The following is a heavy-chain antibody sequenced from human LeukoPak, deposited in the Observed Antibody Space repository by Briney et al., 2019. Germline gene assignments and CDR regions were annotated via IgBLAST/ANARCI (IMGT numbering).Heavy chain of an antibody. CDR1: GFTFSGSE. D-gene: IGHD1-7*01. CDR2: ISSSGTAI. CDR3: AREGGNYRDAFDV. J-gene: IGHJ3*01. Sequence: QAGGSLRLSCAVSGFTFSGSEMNWVRQAPGKGLEWVSYISSSGTAIHYADSVKGRFTISRDNAKNSLYLQMSSLRAEDTAVYYGAREGGNYRDAFDVWGQGTMVTVSS. V-gene: IGHV3-48*03.